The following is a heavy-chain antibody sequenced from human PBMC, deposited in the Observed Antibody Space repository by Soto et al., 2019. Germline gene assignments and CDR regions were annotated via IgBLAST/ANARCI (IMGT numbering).Heavy chain of an antibody. CDR2: IIPIFGTA. D-gene: IGHD3-3*01. CDR3: ARDYDFWSGYYYYYMDV. V-gene: IGHV1-69*13. J-gene: IGHJ6*03. Sequence: ASVKVSCKASGGTFSSYAISWVRQAPGQGLEWMGGIIPIFGTANYAQKFQGRVTITADESTSTAYMELSSLRSEDTAVYYCARDYDFWSGYYYYYMDVWGKGTTVTVSS. CDR1: GGTFSSYA.